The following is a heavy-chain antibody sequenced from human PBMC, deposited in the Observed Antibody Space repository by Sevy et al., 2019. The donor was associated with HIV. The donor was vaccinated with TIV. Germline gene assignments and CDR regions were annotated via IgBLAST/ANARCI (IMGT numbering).Heavy chain of an antibody. J-gene: IGHJ3*02. CDR1: GYSFTSYW. D-gene: IGHD6-19*01. CDR2: IYPGDSDT. V-gene: IGHV5-51*01. Sequence: GESLKISCKGSGYSFTSYWIGWVRQMPGKGLEWMGIIYPGDSDTRYSPSFQGQVTISADKSISTAYLQWSSLMASDTAMYYCARRGSSGWYGDAFDIWGQGTMVTVSS. CDR3: ARRGSSGWYGDAFDI.